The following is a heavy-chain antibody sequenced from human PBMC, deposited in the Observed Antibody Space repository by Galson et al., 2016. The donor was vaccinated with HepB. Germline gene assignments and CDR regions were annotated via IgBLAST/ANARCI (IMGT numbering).Heavy chain of an antibody. V-gene: IGHV3-11*01. CDR2: ISSSRSTI. CDR3: ARDLGIDCWSPYYFDN. J-gene: IGHJ4*02. Sequence: SLRLSCATSGFTFSDYYMNWIRQTPGKGLEWIAFISSSRSTIYYSDSVKGRFTVSRDNADNSLYLQMSSLRVDDTAIYFCARDLGIDCWSPYYFDNWGLGTLVTVSS. D-gene: IGHD2-21*02. CDR1: GFTFSDYY.